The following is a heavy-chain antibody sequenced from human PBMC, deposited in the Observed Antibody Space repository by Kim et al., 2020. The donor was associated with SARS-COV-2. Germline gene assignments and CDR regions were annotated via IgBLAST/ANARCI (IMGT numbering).Heavy chain of an antibody. V-gene: IGHV3-53*01. CDR2: IYSDGST. J-gene: IGHJ4*02. D-gene: IGHD1-1*01. CDR3: ARGHNSALDS. Sequence: GGSLRLSCAASGFTVSSNYMNWVRQAPGKGLEWVSVIYSDGSTFYADSVKGRFTISRDNSKNTVHLQMNSLSAEDTAVYYCARGHNSALDSWGQGALVIVTS. CDR1: GFTVSSNY.